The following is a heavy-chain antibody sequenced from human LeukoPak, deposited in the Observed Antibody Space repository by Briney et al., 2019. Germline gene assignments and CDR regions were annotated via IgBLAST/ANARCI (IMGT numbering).Heavy chain of an antibody. CDR2: INKDGSEE. V-gene: IGHV3-7*01. J-gene: IGHJ3*01. Sequence: GGSLRLSCAASGFTLNSYLMSWVRQAPGRGLEWVANINKDGSEESYLDSVTGRFTVSRDNGKNSLFLQMNSPRGEDTAVYYCARSNPNRNALDLWGQGTVVTISS. D-gene: IGHD1-14*01. CDR1: GFTLNSYL. CDR3: ARSNPNRNALDL.